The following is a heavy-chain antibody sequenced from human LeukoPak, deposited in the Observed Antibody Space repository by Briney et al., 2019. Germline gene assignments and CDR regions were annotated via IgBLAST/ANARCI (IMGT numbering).Heavy chain of an antibody. CDR1: GGSISSGDYY. V-gene: IGHV4-30-4*08. D-gene: IGHD1-7*01. Sequence: TCTVSGGSISSGDYYWSWIRQPPGKGLEWIGYIYYSGSTYYNPSLKSRVTISVDTSKNQFSLKLSSVTAADTAVYYCARVYNWNSEVDYWGQGTLVTVSS. CDR2: IYYSGST. J-gene: IGHJ4*02. CDR3: ARVYNWNSEVDY.